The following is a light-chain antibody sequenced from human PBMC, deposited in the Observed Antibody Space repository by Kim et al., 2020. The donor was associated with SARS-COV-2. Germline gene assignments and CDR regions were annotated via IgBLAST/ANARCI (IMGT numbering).Light chain of an antibody. CDR2: DDS. Sequence: SYELTQPPSVSVAPGKTARITCGGNNIGSKSVHWYQQKPGQAPVLVIYDDSERPSGIPERFSGSNSGNTATLTISRVEAGDEADYYCQVWDSSSDHRVFGGGTQLTVL. J-gene: IGLJ3*02. V-gene: IGLV3-21*04. CDR3: QVWDSSSDHRV. CDR1: NIGSKS.